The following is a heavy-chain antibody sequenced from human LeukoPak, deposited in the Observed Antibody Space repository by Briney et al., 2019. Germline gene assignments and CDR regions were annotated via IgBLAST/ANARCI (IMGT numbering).Heavy chain of an antibody. Sequence: GGSLRLSCAPSGFTFSRHGMHWVRQAPGKGLEWVAIMSNDGSRKYYAHSVEGRFTISRDNSRNTLYLQMDSLRAEDTAVYYCARDRAWNYFDYWGQGTLVTVSS. CDR3: ARDRAWNYFDY. CDR2: MSNDGSRK. CDR1: GFTFSRHG. V-gene: IGHV3-30*03. D-gene: IGHD3-3*01. J-gene: IGHJ4*02.